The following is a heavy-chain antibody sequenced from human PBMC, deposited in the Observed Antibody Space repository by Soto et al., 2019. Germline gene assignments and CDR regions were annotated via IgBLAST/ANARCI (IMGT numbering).Heavy chain of an antibody. Sequence: GGSLRLSCAASGFTFSSYAMSWVRQAPGKGLEWVSAISGSGGSTYYADSVKGRFTISRDNSKNTLYLQMNSLRAEDTAVYYCAKDGAITIFGVVIIFDYWGQGTLVTVSS. J-gene: IGHJ4*02. V-gene: IGHV3-23*01. CDR2: ISGSGGST. CDR1: GFTFSSYA. D-gene: IGHD3-3*01. CDR3: AKDGAITIFGVVIIFDY.